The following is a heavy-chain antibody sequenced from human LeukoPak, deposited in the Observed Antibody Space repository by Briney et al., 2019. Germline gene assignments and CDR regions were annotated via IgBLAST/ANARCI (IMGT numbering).Heavy chain of an antibody. CDR1: GYTFTSYG. V-gene: IGHV1-18*01. D-gene: IGHD2-15*01. Sequence: GASVKVSCKASGYTFTSYGISWVRQASGQGLEWMGWISAYNGNTNYAQKFQGRVTMTTDTSTSTAYMELRSLRSDDTAVYYCVRGGGCSGGSCYSFDYWGQGTLVTVSS. CDR3: VRGGGCSGGSCYSFDY. CDR2: ISAYNGNT. J-gene: IGHJ4*02.